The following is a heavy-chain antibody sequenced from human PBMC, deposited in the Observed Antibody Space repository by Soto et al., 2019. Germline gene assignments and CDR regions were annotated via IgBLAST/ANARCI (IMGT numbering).Heavy chain of an antibody. V-gene: IGHV5-51*01. Sequence: RGESLKISCKGSGYSFTSYWIGWVRQMPGKGLEWMGIIYPGDSDTRYSPSFQGQVTISADKSISTAYLQWSSLKASDTAMYYCARHLHSGWYESYYYYYGMDVWGQGTTVTVSS. CDR3: ARHLHSGWYESYYYYYGMDV. J-gene: IGHJ6*02. CDR2: IYPGDSDT. D-gene: IGHD6-19*01. CDR1: GYSFTSYW.